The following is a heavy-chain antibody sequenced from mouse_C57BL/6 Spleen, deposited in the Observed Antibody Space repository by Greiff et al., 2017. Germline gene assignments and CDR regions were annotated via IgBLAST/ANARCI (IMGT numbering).Heavy chain of an antibody. CDR3: ARPGDYFDY. CDR2: INPSTGGT. J-gene: IGHJ2*01. V-gene: IGHV1-42*01. Sequence: EVKLQESGPELVKPGASVKISCKASGYSFTGYYMNWVKQSPEKSLEWIGEINPSTGGTTYNQKFKAKATLTVDKSSSTAYMQLKSLTSEDSAVYYCARPGDYFDYWGQGTTLTVSS. CDR1: GYSFTGYY.